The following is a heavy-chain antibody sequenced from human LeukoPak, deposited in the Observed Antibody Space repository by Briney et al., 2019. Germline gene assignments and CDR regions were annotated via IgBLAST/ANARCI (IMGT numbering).Heavy chain of an antibody. CDR2: ISGYNALT. CDR1: GYTFRCYG. CDR3: AREGAYIDWPQAPDI. V-gene: IGHV1-18*01. D-gene: IGHD3-9*01. J-gene: IGHJ3*02. Sequence: AAVKVSCKASGYTFRCYGISWVRQAPGQGLEWVGWISGYNALTETKQKVQGRLTLTTDTSTTTAYMELRTLRSDDTAVYYCAREGAYIDWPQAPDIWGQGTMVTVS.